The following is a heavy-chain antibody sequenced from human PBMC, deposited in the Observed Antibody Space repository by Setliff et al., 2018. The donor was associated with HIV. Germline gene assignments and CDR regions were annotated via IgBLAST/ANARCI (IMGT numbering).Heavy chain of an antibody. V-gene: IGHV4-34*01. CDR1: GGSFSGYY. J-gene: IGHJ4*02. D-gene: IGHD5-12*01. Sequence: SETLSLTCAVYGGSFSGYYWSWIRQAPGKGLEWIGEINHSGRTKYNPSLKSRVTLSVDTSKNQFSLKLTSVTAADTAVYYCATPTDIVAPFDYWGQGTLVTVSS. CDR2: INHSGRT. CDR3: ATPTDIVAPFDY.